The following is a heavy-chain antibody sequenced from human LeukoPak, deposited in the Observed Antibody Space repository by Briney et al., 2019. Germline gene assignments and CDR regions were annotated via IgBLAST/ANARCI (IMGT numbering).Heavy chain of an antibody. CDR3: ARVAVAGTRGWFDP. V-gene: IGHV4-34*01. D-gene: IGHD6-19*01. CDR2: INHSGST. Sequence: PSETLSLTCAVYGGSFSGYYWSWIRQPPGKGLEWIGEINHSGSTNYNPSLKCRVTISVDTSKNQFSLKLSSVTAADTAVYYCARVAVAGTRGWFDPWGQGTLVTVSS. CDR1: GGSFSGYY. J-gene: IGHJ5*02.